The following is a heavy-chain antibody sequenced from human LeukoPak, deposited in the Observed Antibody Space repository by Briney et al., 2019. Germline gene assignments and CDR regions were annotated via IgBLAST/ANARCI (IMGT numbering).Heavy chain of an antibody. V-gene: IGHV1-2*02. CDR1: GYTFTGYY. D-gene: IGHD1-26*01. Sequence: ASVKVSCKASGYTFTGYYMHWVRQAPGQGLEWMGWINPNSGDTNYAQKFQGRVTMTRDTSISTAYMELSRLRSDDTAVYYCASSGSGSYLFDYWGQGTLVTVSS. J-gene: IGHJ4*02. CDR2: INPNSGDT. CDR3: ASSGSGSYLFDY.